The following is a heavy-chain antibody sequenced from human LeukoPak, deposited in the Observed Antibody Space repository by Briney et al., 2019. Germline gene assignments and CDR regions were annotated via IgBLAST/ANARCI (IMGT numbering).Heavy chain of an antibody. D-gene: IGHD4-17*01. CDR2: IWYDGSNK. V-gene: IGHV3-33*01. Sequence: TGGSLRLSCAASGFTFSSYGMHWVRQAPGKGLEWVAVIWYDGSNKYYADSVKGRFTISRDNSKNTLYLQMNSLRAEDTAVYYCARDQGMHDYGDYGGIDFDYWGQGTLVTVSS. J-gene: IGHJ4*02. CDR3: ARDQGMHDYGDYGGIDFDY. CDR1: GFTFSSYG.